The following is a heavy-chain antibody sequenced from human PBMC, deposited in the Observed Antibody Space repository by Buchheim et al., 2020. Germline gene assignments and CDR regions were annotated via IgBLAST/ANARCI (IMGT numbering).Heavy chain of an antibody. Sequence: QLQLQESGPGLVKPSETLSLTCTVSGGSISSSSYYWGWIRQPPGKGLEWIGSIYYSGSTYYNPSLKSRVTISVDTSKNQFSLKLSSVTAADTAVYYCARRSNWVVTPNWFDPWGQGTL. CDR1: GGSISSSSYY. CDR3: ARRSNWVVTPNWFDP. J-gene: IGHJ5*02. V-gene: IGHV4-39*01. D-gene: IGHD4-23*01. CDR2: IYYSGST.